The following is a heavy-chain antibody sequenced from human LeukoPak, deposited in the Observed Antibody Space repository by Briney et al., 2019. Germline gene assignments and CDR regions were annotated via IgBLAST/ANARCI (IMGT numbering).Heavy chain of an antibody. V-gene: IGHV3-30*18. D-gene: IGHD2-8*01. CDR1: GFTFSSYG. J-gene: IGHJ4*02. CDR2: ISKDGSDK. CDR3: AKEYDGY. Sequence: PGGSLRLSCAASGFTFSSYGMHWVRQAPGKGLEWVAVISKDGSDKKYADSVKGRFIISRDNSRNTLYLQVNSLRAEDTAVYYCAKEYDGYWGQGTLVTVSS.